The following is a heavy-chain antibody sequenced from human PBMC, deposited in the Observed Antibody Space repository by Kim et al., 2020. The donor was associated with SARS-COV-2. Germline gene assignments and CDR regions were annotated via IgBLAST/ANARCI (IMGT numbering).Heavy chain of an antibody. Sequence: AGSLKVRFTIASDNSKNTLYLQMNSLRAEDTAVYYCARSPAPDSSGYLDYWGQGTLVTVSS. J-gene: IGHJ4*02. D-gene: IGHD3-22*01. CDR3: ARSPAPDSSGYLDY. V-gene: IGHV3-30*07.